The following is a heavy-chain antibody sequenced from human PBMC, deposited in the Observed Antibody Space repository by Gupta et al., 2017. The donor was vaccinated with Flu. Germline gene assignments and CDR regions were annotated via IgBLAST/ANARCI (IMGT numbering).Heavy chain of an antibody. V-gene: IGHV1-69*06. Sequence: QVQLVQSGAEVKKPGSSVKVSCKASGGTFSSYAISWVRQAPGQGLEWMGGIIPIFGTANYAQKFQGRVTITADKSTSTAYMELSSLRSEDTAVYYCARDRLAGITGTTFSGYYFDYWGQGTLVTVAS. CDR2: IIPIFGTA. CDR1: GGTFSSYA. D-gene: IGHD1-7*01. J-gene: IGHJ4*02. CDR3: ARDRLAGITGTTFSGYYFDY.